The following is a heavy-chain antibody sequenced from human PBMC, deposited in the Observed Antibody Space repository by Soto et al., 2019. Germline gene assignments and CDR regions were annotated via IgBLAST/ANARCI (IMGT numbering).Heavy chain of an antibody. J-gene: IGHJ1*01. CDR3: ASYIVVVPAAIGYFQH. CDR2: IYYSGST. CDR1: GGSISSYY. V-gene: IGHV4-59*08. Sequence: PSETLSLTCTVSGGSISSYYWSWIRQPPGKGLEWIGYIYYSGSTNYNPSLKSRVTISVDTSKNQFSLKLSSVTAADTAVYYCASYIVVVPAAIGYFQHWGQGTLVTVSS. D-gene: IGHD2-2*02.